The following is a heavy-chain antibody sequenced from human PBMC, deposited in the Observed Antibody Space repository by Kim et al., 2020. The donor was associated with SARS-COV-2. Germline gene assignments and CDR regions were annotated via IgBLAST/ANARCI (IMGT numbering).Heavy chain of an antibody. V-gene: IGHV3-30*18. CDR1: GFTFSSYG. Sequence: GGSLRLSCAASGFTFSSYGMHWVRQAPGKGLEWVAVISYDGSNKYYADSVKGRFTISRDNSKNTLYLQMNSLRAEDTAVYYCAKDLGYYYDSSGYLGRFDYWGQGTLVTVSS. D-gene: IGHD3-22*01. J-gene: IGHJ4*02. CDR3: AKDLGYYYDSSGYLGRFDY. CDR2: ISYDGSNK.